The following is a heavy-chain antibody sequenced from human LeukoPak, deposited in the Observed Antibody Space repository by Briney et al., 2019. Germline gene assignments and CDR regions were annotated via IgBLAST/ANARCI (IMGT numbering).Heavy chain of an antibody. CDR2: INPSGGST. J-gene: IGHJ5*02. D-gene: IGHD3-3*01. CDR1: GYTFTSYY. V-gene: IGHV1-46*01. CDR3: ARDDRYDFWSGSDNWFDP. Sequence: ASVKVSCKASGYTFTSYYMHWVRQAPGQGLEWMGIINPSGGSTSYAQKFQGRVTMTRGTSTSTVYMELSSLRSEDTAVYYCARDDRYDFWSGSDNWFDPWGQGTLVTVSS.